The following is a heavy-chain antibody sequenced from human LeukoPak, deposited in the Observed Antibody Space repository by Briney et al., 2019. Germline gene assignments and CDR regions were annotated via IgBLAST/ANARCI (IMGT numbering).Heavy chain of an antibody. D-gene: IGHD3-3*01. CDR3: TAELWSGYYMDDY. CDR2: IKSKTDGGTT. CDR1: GFTFSNAW. V-gene: IGHV3-15*07. J-gene: IGHJ4*02. Sequence: PGGSLRLSCAASGFTFSNAWMNWVRQAPGKGLEWVGRIKSKTDGGTTDYAAPVKGRFTISRDDSKNTLYLQMNSLKTEDIAVYYCTAELWSGYYMDDYWGQGTLVTVSS.